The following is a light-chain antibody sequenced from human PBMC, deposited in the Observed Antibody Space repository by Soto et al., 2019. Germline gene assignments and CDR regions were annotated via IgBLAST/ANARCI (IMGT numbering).Light chain of an antibody. J-gene: IGKJ1*01. V-gene: IGKV4-1*01. Sequence: DIVMTQSPDSLAVSLGERATINCKSSQTVLYSSNNKNFLAWYQQKPGQPPKLLIYWASTRESVVPDRFSGSGSGTDFTLTISSLQAEDGAVYYCQQYYSTPWTFGQRTKVEIK. CDR3: QQYYSTPWT. CDR1: QTVLYSSNNKNF. CDR2: WAS.